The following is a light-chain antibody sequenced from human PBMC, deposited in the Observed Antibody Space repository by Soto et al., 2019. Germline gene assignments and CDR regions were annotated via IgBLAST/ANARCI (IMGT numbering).Light chain of an antibody. V-gene: IGKV1-39*01. CDR2: DAS. CDR1: ESFSSS. J-gene: IGKJ1*01. Sequence: DIRMTQSPSTLSAFVGDRVTITFRASESFSSSVAWYQQKPGKAPKLLIYDASTLESGVPSRFSGSGSGTDFTLTISSLQPEDFATYYCQQSYSTPWTVGPGTKVEIK. CDR3: QQSYSTPWT.